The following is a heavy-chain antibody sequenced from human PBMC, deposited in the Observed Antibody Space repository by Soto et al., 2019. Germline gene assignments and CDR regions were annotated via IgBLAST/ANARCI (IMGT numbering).Heavy chain of an antibody. D-gene: IGHD6-6*01. CDR1: GFTFTSSA. Sequence: QMQLVQSGPEVKKPGTSVKVSCKASGFTFTSSAVQWVRQARGQRLEWIGWIVVGSGNTNYAQKFRERVTITRDMSTSTAYMELSSLRSEDTAVYYCAAVPPYAYSSLVDYWGQGTLVTVSS. V-gene: IGHV1-58*01. CDR2: IVVGSGNT. CDR3: AAVPPYAYSSLVDY. J-gene: IGHJ4*02.